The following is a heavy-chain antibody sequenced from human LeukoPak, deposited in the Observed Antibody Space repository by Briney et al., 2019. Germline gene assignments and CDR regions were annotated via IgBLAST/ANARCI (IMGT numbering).Heavy chain of an antibody. Sequence: PGGSLRLSCAASGFIFDDYTIHWVRQPPGKGLEWVSGITGNSGSTDYADSVRGRFTISRDNAKNSLYLQMNSLRAEDTAVYYCARVGAPPYYYMDVWGKGTTVTVSS. CDR3: ARVGAPPYYYMDV. CDR2: ITGNSGST. V-gene: IGHV3-9*01. J-gene: IGHJ6*03. CDR1: GFIFDDYT. D-gene: IGHD3-3*01.